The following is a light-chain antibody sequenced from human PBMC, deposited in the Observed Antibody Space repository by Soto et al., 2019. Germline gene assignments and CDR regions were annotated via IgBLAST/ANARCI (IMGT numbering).Light chain of an antibody. J-gene: IGKJ4*01. CDR3: QQGFITLLS. CDR2: GSS. V-gene: IGKV1-39*01. CDR1: QDILSY. Sequence: DVPMTQSPSSLSASLGDRVTITCRASQDILSYLKWYQQKPGKAPKLLISGSSTLQNGVPSRFIGRGSGTEFTLVITSLQPEGVVTCCCQQGFITLLSCGGGTKLAI.